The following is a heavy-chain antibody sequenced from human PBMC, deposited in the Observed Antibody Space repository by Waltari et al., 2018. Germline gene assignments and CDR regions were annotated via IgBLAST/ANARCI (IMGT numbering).Heavy chain of an antibody. D-gene: IGHD3-10*01. V-gene: IGHV3-23*01. CDR3: AKRGVFGSGSYFNNNWFDA. CDR2: ISGNGGST. CDR1: GFPFRTYA. J-gene: IGHJ5*02. Sequence: SLRLSCAAPGFPFRTYAMSWVRQAPGKGLEWVSTISGNGGSTYYADAVKGRFTISRDNSKNTLYRQMNSLGAEGTAVYYCAKRGVFGSGSYFNNNWFDAWGQGTLVTVSS.